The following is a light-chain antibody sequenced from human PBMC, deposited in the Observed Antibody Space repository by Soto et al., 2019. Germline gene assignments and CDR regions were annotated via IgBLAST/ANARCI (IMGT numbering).Light chain of an antibody. CDR1: SSDIGSYDY. Sequence: QSALTQPASVSGSPGQSITISCTGTSSDIGSYDYVSWYQQHPGKAPNLIIYEVTDRPSGVSNRFSGSKSGNTASLTISGLQAEDEADYYCSSYTSSSTQVFGGGTKLTVL. CDR2: EVT. CDR3: SSYTSSSTQV. V-gene: IGLV2-14*01. J-gene: IGLJ3*02.